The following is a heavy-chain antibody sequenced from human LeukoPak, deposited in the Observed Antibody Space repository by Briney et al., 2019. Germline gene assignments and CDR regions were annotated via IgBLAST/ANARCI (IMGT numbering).Heavy chain of an antibody. D-gene: IGHD3-16*01. Sequence: PGGSLRLSCAASGFTFSSYSMNWARQAPGKGLEWVSYISSSSSIIYYADSVKGRFTISRDNAKNSLYRQMNSLRAEDTAVYYCARVWGLNYFDYWGQGTLVTVSS. J-gene: IGHJ4*02. CDR1: GFTFSSYS. V-gene: IGHV3-48*01. CDR2: ISSSSSII. CDR3: ARVWGLNYFDY.